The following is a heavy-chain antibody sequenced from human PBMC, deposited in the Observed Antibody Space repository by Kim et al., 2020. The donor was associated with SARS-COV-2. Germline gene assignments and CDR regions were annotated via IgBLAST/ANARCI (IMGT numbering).Heavy chain of an antibody. CDR3: TTERGDF. V-gene: IGHV3-15*01. J-gene: IGHJ4*02. D-gene: IGHD3-16*01. CDR2: VKSKTDGGTA. Sequence: GGYLRLSCAASGFTFNNAWMSWVRQVPGKGLEWVGRVKSKTDGGTADYAAPVKGRFIISRDDSKNTLLLQMNSLKTEDTGVYYCTTERGDFWGQGTLVTVSS. CDR1: GFTFNNAW.